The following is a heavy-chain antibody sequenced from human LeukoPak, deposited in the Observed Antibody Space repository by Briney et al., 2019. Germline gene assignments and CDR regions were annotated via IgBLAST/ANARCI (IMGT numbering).Heavy chain of an antibody. V-gene: IGHV3-23*01. CDR2: ISGSGGST. CDR1: GFTFSSYA. D-gene: IGHD3-10*01. Sequence: GGSLRLSWAASGFTFSSYAMSWVRQAPGKGLEWVSAISGSGGSTYYADSVKGRFTISRDNSKNTLYLQMNSLRAEDTAVYYCAGGSGGYYFDYWGQGTLVTVSS. J-gene: IGHJ4*02. CDR3: AGGSGGYYFDY.